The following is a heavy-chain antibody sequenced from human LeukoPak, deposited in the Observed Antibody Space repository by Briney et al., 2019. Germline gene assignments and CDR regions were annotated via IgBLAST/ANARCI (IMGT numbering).Heavy chain of an antibody. Sequence: GGSLRLSCVASGFTFSSYWMTWVRQAPGKGLEWVANIKTDGSQIYYLDSVKGRFTISRDNAKNSLYLQMNSLRAEDTAVYYCARDLNWETYWGQGTLVTVSS. CDR3: ARDLNWETY. CDR1: GFTFSSYW. J-gene: IGHJ4*02. D-gene: IGHD7-27*01. V-gene: IGHV3-7*01. CDR2: IKTDGSQI.